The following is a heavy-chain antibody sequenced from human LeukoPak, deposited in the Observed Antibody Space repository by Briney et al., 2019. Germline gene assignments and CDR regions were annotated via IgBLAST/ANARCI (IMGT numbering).Heavy chain of an antibody. CDR3: AKSLYSSGWSSDY. Sequence: GGSLRLSCAASGFSFSTYGMHWVRQAPGKGLEWVAVISYDGINKYYADSVKGRFTISRDNSKDTLSLQMNSLRPEDTAVYYCAKSLYSSGWSSDYWGQGTLVTVSS. J-gene: IGHJ4*02. CDR1: GFSFSTYG. V-gene: IGHV3-30*18. CDR2: ISYDGINK. D-gene: IGHD6-19*01.